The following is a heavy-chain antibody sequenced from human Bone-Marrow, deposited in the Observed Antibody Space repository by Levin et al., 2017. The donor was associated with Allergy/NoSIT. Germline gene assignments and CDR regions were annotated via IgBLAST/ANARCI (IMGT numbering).Heavy chain of an antibody. CDR1: GGSFSGYY. CDR3: ARVMWQWLVLKLDY. J-gene: IGHJ4*02. Sequence: PSETRSLTCAVYGGSFSGYYWSWIRQPPGKGLEWIGEINHSGSTNYNPSLKSRVTISVDTSKNQFSLKLSSVTAADTAVYYCARVMWQWLVLKLDYWGQGTLVTVSS. CDR2: INHSGST. V-gene: IGHV4-34*01. D-gene: IGHD6-19*01.